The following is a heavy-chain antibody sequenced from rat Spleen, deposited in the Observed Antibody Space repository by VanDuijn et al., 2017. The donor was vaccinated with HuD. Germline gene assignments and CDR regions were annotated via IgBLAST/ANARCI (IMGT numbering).Heavy chain of an antibody. D-gene: IGHD1-12*02. J-gene: IGHJ3*01. Sequence: EVQLQESGPGLVKPSQSLSLTCSVTGYSITSSYRWNWIRKFPGNKMEWIGHISYSGSTSYNTSLKSRISNTRDTSKNQFFLQLNSVTTEDTTTYYRTRAPPITMMVPPCAYWGRGTLVTVSS. CDR3: TRAPPITMMVPPCAY. CDR1: GYSITSSY. CDR2: ISYSGST. V-gene: IGHV3-1*01.